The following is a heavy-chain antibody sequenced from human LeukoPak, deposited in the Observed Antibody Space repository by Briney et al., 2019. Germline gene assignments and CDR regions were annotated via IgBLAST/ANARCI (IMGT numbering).Heavy chain of an antibody. D-gene: IGHD4-11*01. CDR1: GGSISSNYYY. CDR2: IYYNGNT. Sequence: SETLSLTCTVSGGSISSNYYYGGWIRQPPAKGLEWIGTIYYNGNTYYNPSLKSRVTISVDTSKNQFSLNLTSVTATDTAVYYCARLPLKLLQAQYFQHWGQGTLVTVSS. J-gene: IGHJ1*01. V-gene: IGHV4-39*01. CDR3: ARLPLKLLQAQYFQH.